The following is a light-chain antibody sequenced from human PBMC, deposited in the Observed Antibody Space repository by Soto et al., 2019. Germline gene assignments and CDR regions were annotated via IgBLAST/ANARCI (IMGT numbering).Light chain of an antibody. CDR3: TSYTSTSTYV. V-gene: IGLV2-14*01. CDR1: SRDVGAYNY. J-gene: IGLJ1*01. CDR2: DVT. Sequence: QSALTQPASVSGPPGQSITISCTGTSRDVGAYNYVSWDQHHPVKAPRLVIYDVTNRPSGISDRFSGSKSGNTASLTISGLLAEDEADYYCTSYTSTSTYVFGTGTKLTVL.